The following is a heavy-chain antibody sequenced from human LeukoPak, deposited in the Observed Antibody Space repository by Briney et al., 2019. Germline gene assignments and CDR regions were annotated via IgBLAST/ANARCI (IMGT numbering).Heavy chain of an antibody. V-gene: IGHV3-53*05. CDR2: IFSGGNT. CDR1: GFTVSSNY. D-gene: IGHD4-17*01. Sequence: GGSLRLSCAASGFTVSSNYMSWVRQAPGKGLEWVSLIFSGGNTYYADSVKGRFTISRDNSKNTLYLQMNSLRAEDTAVYYCARDYGDLRALYYYYGMDVWGQGTTVTVSS. J-gene: IGHJ6*02. CDR3: ARDYGDLRALYYYYGMDV.